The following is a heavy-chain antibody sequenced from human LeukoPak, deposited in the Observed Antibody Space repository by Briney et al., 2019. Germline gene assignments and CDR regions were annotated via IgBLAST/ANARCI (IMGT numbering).Heavy chain of an antibody. Sequence: ASVKVSCKASGYTFTSYYMHWVRQAPGQGLEWMGIINPSGGSTSYAQKFQGRVTMTRDMSTSTVYMELSSLRSEDTAVYYCARDILTGYFGYWGQGTLVTVSS. CDR1: GYTFTSYY. J-gene: IGHJ4*02. CDR2: INPSGGST. D-gene: IGHD3-9*01. V-gene: IGHV1-46*01. CDR3: ARDILTGYFGY.